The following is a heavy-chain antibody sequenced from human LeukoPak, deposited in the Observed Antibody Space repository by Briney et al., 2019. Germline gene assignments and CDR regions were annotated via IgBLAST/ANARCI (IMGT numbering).Heavy chain of an antibody. Sequence: GGFLRLSCAASGFTFDDYGMSWVRQAPGKGLEWVSGINWNGGSTGYADSVKGRFTISRDNAKNSLYLQMNSLRAEDTALYYCAKGPGMATVKRYLDYWGQGTLVTVSS. D-gene: IGHD5-24*01. CDR2: INWNGGST. CDR1: GFTFDDYG. V-gene: IGHV3-20*04. J-gene: IGHJ4*02. CDR3: AKGPGMATVKRYLDY.